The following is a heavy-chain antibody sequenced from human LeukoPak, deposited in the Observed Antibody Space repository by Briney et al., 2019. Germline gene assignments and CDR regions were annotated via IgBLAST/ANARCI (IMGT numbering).Heavy chain of an antibody. J-gene: IGHJ6*03. CDR2: INPSGGIT. CDR1: GYTFTTYY. D-gene: IGHD3-9*01. CDR3: ARDRDILTGYYYYYYYMDV. V-gene: IGHV1-46*01. Sequence: ASVKLSCKASGYTFTTYYMHWVRQAPGQGLEWMGIINPSGGITTYAQKFQGRVTITADESTSTAYMELSSLRSEDTAVYYCARDRDILTGYYYYYYYMDVWGKGTTVTLSS.